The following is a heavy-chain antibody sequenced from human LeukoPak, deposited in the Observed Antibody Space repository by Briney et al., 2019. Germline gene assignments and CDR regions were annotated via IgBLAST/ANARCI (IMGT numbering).Heavy chain of an antibody. V-gene: IGHV4-38-2*02. CDR1: GYSISSGYY. CDR2: ISHSGRT. CDR3: ARHFPRRRITMVRGVTSFDP. D-gene: IGHD3-10*01. J-gene: IGHJ5*02. Sequence: SETLSLTCTVSGYSISSGYYWGWIRQPPGKGLAWIGSISHSGRTYYNPSLKSRVTISVDTSRNQFSLKLSSVTAADTAVYYCARHFPRRRITMVRGVTSFDPWGQGTLVTVSS.